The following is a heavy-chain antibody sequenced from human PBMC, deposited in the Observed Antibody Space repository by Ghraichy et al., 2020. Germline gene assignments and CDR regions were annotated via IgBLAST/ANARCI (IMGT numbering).Heavy chain of an antibody. CDR3: ARLVSYGPDDAFDI. V-gene: IGHV4-34*01. D-gene: IGHD5-18*01. J-gene: IGHJ3*02. CDR2: INHSGST. Sequence: SETLSLTCAVYGGSFSGYYWSWIRQPPGKGLEWIGEINHSGSTNYNPSLKSRVTISVDTSKNQFSLKLSSVTAADTAVYYCARLVSYGPDDAFDIWGQGTMVTVSS. CDR1: GGSFSGYY.